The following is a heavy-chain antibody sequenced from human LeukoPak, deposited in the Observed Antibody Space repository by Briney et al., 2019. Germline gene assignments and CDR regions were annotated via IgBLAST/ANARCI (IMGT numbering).Heavy chain of an antibody. CDR2: IIPIFGTA. D-gene: IGHD3-22*01. Sequence: SVKVSCKASGGTFSSYAISWVRQAPGQGLEWMGGIIPIFGTASYAQKFQGRVTITADESTSTAYMELSSLRSEDTAVYCCARGGPSGSFQYNWFDPWGQGTLVTVSS. CDR1: GGTFSSYA. J-gene: IGHJ5*02. CDR3: ARGGPSGSFQYNWFDP. V-gene: IGHV1-69*13.